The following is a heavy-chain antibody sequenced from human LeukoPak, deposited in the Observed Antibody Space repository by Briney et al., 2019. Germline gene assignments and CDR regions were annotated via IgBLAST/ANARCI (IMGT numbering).Heavy chain of an antibody. V-gene: IGHV3-21*01. CDR1: GFTFSSNN. CDR3: ARDHDFWSVTDY. Sequence: GGSLRLSCAASGFTFSSNNMNWVRQGPGKGLEWVSSISSSSSYIYYAGSVKGRFTISRDNAKNSLYLQMNSLRAEDTAVYYCARDHDFWSVTDYWGQGTLVTVSS. CDR2: ISSSSSYI. J-gene: IGHJ4*02. D-gene: IGHD3-3*01.